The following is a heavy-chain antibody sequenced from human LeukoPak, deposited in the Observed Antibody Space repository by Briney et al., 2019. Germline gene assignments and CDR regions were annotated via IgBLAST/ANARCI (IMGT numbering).Heavy chain of an antibody. V-gene: IGHV1-2*02. D-gene: IGHD2-21*02. CDR3: AREGSYCDGGDCCSFDF. Sequence: ASVKVSCKASGYTFTANYLQWVRQAPGLGPEWLGWMHVGNGNTRYAPKYQGRVTLTRDTSINTAYMELSSLTSDDTAVYYCAREGSYCDGGDCCSFDFWGQGTLVTVSS. CDR1: GYTFTANY. J-gene: IGHJ4*02. CDR2: MHVGNGNT.